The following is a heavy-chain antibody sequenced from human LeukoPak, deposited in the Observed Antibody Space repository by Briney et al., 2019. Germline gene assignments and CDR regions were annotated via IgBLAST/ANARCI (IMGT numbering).Heavy chain of an antibody. CDR1: GFTFSSYE. D-gene: IGHD1-20*01. J-gene: IGHJ6*03. Sequence: GGSLRLSCAASGFTFSSYEMNWVRQAPGEGLEWVSYISTSGTNIYYADSVKGRFTISRDNAKNSLYLQMNSLRAEDTAVYYCARDSPITGSFYYYMDVWGKGTTVTVSS. CDR2: ISTSGTNI. V-gene: IGHV3-48*03. CDR3: ARDSPITGSFYYYMDV.